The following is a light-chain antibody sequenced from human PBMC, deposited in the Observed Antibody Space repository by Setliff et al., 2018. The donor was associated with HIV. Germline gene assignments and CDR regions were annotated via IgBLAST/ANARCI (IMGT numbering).Light chain of an antibody. J-gene: IGLJ2*01. CDR2: SNN. CDR1: SSNIGSNT. Sequence: QSVLTQPPSASGTPGQRVTISCSGSSSNIGSNTVNWYQQLPGTAPKLLIYSNNQRPSGVPDRFSGSKSGTSASLAISGLQSEDEADYYCASWDDRLSDHVVFGGGTKVTVL. V-gene: IGLV1-44*01. CDR3: ASWDDRLSDHVV.